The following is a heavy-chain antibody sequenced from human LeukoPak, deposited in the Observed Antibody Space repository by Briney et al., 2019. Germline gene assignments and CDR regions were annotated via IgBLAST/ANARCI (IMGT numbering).Heavy chain of an antibody. CDR3: AKRGEEPYYYGSGSYLHFDY. V-gene: IGHV3-30*02. J-gene: IGHJ4*02. CDR1: GFTFSSYG. CDR2: IRYDGSNK. D-gene: IGHD3-10*01. Sequence: GGSLRLSCAASGFTFSSYGMHWVRQAPGKGLEWVAFIRYDGSNKYYADSVKGRFTISRDNSKNTLYLQMNSLRAEDTAVYYCAKRGEEPYYYGSGSYLHFDYWGQGTLVTVSS.